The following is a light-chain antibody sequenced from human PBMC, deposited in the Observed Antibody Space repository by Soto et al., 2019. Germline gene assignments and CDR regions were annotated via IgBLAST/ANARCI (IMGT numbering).Light chain of an antibody. CDR1: QSVSSSY. CDR2: GAS. CDR3: QQYGSSPRVT. V-gene: IGKV3-20*01. Sequence: EIVLTQSPGTLSLSPGERATLSCRASQSVSSSYLAWYQQKPGQAPRLLIYGASSRATDIPDRFSGSGSGTDFTLTISRLEPEDVAVYYCQQYGSSPRVTFGQGTRLEIK. J-gene: IGKJ5*01.